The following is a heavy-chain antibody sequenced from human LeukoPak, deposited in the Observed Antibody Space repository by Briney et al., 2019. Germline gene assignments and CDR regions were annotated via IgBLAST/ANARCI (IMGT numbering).Heavy chain of an antibody. V-gene: IGHV3-66*01. CDR1: GFTVSSNY. J-gene: IGHJ5*02. CDR3: ANLWGSSPFDP. D-gene: IGHD3-16*01. CDR2: IYSGGST. Sequence: GGSLRPSCAASGFTVSSNYMSWVRQAPGKGLEWVSVIYSGGSTYYADSVKGRFTISRDNSKNTLYLQMNSLRAEDTAVYYCANLWGSSPFDPWGQGTLVTVSS.